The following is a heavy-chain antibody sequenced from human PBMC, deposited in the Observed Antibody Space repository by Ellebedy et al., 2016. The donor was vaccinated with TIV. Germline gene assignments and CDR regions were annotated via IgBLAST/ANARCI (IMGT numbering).Heavy chain of an antibody. CDR3: ARGVDDILTGHFDY. J-gene: IGHJ4*02. Sequence: SETLSLXXAVYGGSFSGYFWTWIRQPPGKGLEWIGEINHSGSTKYNPSLKSRVIISVDTSKNQFSLKVSSVTAADTAVYYCARGVDDILTGHFDYWGQGTLVTVSS. V-gene: IGHV4-34*01. CDR1: GGSFSGYF. CDR2: INHSGST. D-gene: IGHD3-9*01.